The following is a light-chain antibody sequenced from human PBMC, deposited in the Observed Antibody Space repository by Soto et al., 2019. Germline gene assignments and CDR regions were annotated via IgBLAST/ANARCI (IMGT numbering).Light chain of an antibody. CDR1: ESVTTY. J-gene: IGKJ5*01. V-gene: IGKV3-11*01. CDR3: QYRSNWSPGT. Sequence: PGERGTLSCRASESVTTYLAWYQQKPGQAPRLLVYDVSNRATGIPARFSGGGSGTDFTLTISSREPEDVAVYNCQYRSNWSPGTFGQGTRLEIK. CDR2: DVS.